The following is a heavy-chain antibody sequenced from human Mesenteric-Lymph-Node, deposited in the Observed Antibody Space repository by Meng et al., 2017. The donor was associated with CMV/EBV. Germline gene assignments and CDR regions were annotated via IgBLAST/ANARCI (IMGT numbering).Heavy chain of an antibody. CDR2: ITGGNGRP. V-gene: IGHV3-23*01. CDR1: GFTFSTYG. D-gene: IGHD2-2*01. J-gene: IGHJ6*02. Sequence: GESLKISCAASGFTFSTYGVTWARQAPGKGLEWVSAITGGNGRPYYADSVKGRFTISRDNTKNTLFLQMNSLRAEDTAVYYCVKEVVPSADYYYYYGMDVWGQGTTVTVSS. CDR3: VKEVVPSADYYYYYGMDV.